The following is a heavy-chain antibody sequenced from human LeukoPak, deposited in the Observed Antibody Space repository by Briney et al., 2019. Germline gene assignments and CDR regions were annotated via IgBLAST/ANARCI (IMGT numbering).Heavy chain of an antibody. CDR1: GGSISSYY. Sequence: PSETLSLTCTVSGGSISSYYWSWIRQPPGKGLEWIGYVYYSGSTNCNPSLKSRVTISVDTSKNQFSLKLSSVTAADTAVYYCARESQTGYDFWSGYFQSDYWGQGTLVTVSS. V-gene: IGHV4-59*01. D-gene: IGHD3-3*01. J-gene: IGHJ4*02. CDR3: ARESQTGYDFWSGYFQSDY. CDR2: VYYSGST.